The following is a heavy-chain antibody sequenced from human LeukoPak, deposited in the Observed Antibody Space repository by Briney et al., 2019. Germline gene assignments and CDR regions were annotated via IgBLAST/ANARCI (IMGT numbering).Heavy chain of an antibody. Sequence: TPSETLSLTCTVSGGSIRSSSYYWGWIRQPPGKGLERIASIYYSGSTYYNPPLKSRVTISVDTSKNQFSLKLNSVTAADTAVYYCARVRAAAVPYYFDYWGQGTLVTVSS. V-gene: IGHV4-39*07. D-gene: IGHD6-13*01. CDR2: IYYSGST. J-gene: IGHJ4*02. CDR3: ARVRAAAVPYYFDY. CDR1: GGSIRSSSYY.